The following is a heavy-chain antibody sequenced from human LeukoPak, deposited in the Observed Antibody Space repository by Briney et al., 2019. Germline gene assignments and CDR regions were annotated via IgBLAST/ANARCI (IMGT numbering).Heavy chain of an antibody. CDR3: AKVGSGEIVITHFDC. V-gene: IGHV3-23*01. CDR2: ISGSGGST. CDR1: GFTFSNYA. D-gene: IGHD7-27*01. Sequence: GGSLRLSCAASGFTFSNYAMSWVRQAPGKGLEWVSTISGSGGSTYYADSVKGRFTISRDNSKNTMFLQVNSLRAEDTAIYYCAKVGSGEIVITHFDCWGQGTLVTVSS. J-gene: IGHJ4*02.